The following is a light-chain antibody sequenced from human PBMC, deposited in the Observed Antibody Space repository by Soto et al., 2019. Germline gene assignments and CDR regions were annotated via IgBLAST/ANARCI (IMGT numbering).Light chain of an antibody. Sequence: AIQMTQSPSSLSASVGDRVTITCRSSQFISNNLVWYRQKPGKTPELLIYAASTLQTGVPSRFSGSGSATEFTLTISSLQPEDFATYYCLHYYMYPYTFGQGTNLAI. CDR3: LHYYMYPYT. CDR1: QFISNN. V-gene: IGKV1-6*01. CDR2: AAS. J-gene: IGKJ2*01.